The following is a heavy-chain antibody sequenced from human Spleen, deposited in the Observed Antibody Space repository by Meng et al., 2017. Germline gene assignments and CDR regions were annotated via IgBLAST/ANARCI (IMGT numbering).Heavy chain of an antibody. V-gene: IGHV3-23*01. CDR1: GFTFSSYA. CDR3: ARDRFIWFGEFVLYYGMDV. J-gene: IGHJ6*02. Sequence: GESLMISCAASGFTFSSYAMSWVRQAPGKGLEWVSAISGSGGSTYYADSVKGRFTISRDNSKNTLYLQMNSLRAEDTAVYYCARDRFIWFGEFVLYYGMDVWGQGTTVTVSS. CDR2: ISGSGGST. D-gene: IGHD3-10*01.